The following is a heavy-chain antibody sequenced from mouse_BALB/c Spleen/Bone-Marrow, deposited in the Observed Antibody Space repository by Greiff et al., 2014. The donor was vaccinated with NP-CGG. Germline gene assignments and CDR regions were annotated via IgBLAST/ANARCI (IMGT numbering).Heavy chain of an antibody. D-gene: IGHD3-1*01. CDR1: GFSLSSYG. Sequence: VQLQESGPGLVQPSQSLSITCTVSGFSLSSYGVHWVRQSPGKGLEWLGVIWSGGSTDYNAAFISRLTISKDNSKSQVFFKMTSLQANDTAIYYCARNHRGYYFDYWGQGTTLTVSP. V-gene: IGHV2-2*02. J-gene: IGHJ2*01. CDR3: ARNHRGYYFDY. CDR2: IWSGGST.